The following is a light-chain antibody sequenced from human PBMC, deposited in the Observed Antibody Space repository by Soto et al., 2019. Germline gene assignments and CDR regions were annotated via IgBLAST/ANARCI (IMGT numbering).Light chain of an antibody. CDR1: QGISNW. V-gene: IGKV1-5*01. CDR2: HAS. J-gene: IGKJ1*01. CDR3: QQYNSYLWT. Sequence: DIQMTQSPSTLSASIGDRVTIACRASQGISNWLAWYQQKPGKAPKLLIFHASSLESGVPSRFSGSGSGTEFTLTISSLQPDDFATYYCQQYNSYLWTFGQGTKVDIK.